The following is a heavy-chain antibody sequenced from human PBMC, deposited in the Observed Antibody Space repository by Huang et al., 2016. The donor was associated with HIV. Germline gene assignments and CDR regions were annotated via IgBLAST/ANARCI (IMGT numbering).Heavy chain of an antibody. J-gene: IGHJ4*02. V-gene: IGHV4-34*01. D-gene: IGHD6-19*01. CDR2: INHSGKT. CDR1: GGSFSGYY. CDR3: AREKAADSAWYGVYYFDY. Sequence: QVQLRQWGAGLVKPSETLSLTCAVYGGSFSGYYWTWIRQSPGKGLEWIGEINHSGKTKYQPSLKSRVTSSKDTAKKQFSLQLTSVSAADTGVYFCAREKAADSAWYGVYYFDYWGEGALVTVTS.